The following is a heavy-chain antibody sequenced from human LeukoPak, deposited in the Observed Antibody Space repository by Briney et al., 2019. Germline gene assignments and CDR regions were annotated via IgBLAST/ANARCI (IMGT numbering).Heavy chain of an antibody. Sequence: GGSLRLSCAASGFTFSNAWMSWVRQAPGKGLEWVGRIKSKTDGGTTDYAAPVKGRFTISRDDSKNTLYLQMNSLKTEDTAVYYCTTERIVEMATMSFDYWGQGTLVTVSS. J-gene: IGHJ4*02. CDR3: TTERIVEMATMSFDY. D-gene: IGHD5-24*01. V-gene: IGHV3-15*01. CDR1: GFTFSNAW. CDR2: IKSKTDGGTT.